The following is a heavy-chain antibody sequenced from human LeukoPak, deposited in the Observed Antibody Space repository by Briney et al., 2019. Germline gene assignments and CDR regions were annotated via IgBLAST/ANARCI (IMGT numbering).Heavy chain of an antibody. CDR2: IKSKTDGGTT. J-gene: IGHJ3*02. CDR3: VVGAKSIWRAFDI. V-gene: IGHV3-15*05. CDR1: GFTFSNAW. D-gene: IGHD1-26*01. Sequence: PGGSLRLSCAASGFTFSNAWMSWVRQAPGKGLEWVGRIKSKTDGGTTDYAAPVKGRFTISRDDSKNTLYLQMNSLRTEDTALYYCVVGAKSIWRAFDIWGQGTMVTVSS.